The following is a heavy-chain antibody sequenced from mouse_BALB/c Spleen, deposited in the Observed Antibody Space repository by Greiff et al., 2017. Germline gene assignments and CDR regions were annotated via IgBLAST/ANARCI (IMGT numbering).Heavy chain of an antibody. Sequence: EVKLQESGGGLVQPGGSLKLSCAASGFTFSSYTMSWVRQTPEKRLEWVAYISNGGGSTYYPDTVKGRFTISRDNAKNTLYLQMSSLKSEDTAMHYCARHFNGFLDYWGQGTTLTVSS. CDR3: ARHFNGFLDY. D-gene: IGHD2-2*01. CDR2: ISNGGGST. V-gene: IGHV5-12-2*01. J-gene: IGHJ2*01. CDR1: GFTFSSYT.